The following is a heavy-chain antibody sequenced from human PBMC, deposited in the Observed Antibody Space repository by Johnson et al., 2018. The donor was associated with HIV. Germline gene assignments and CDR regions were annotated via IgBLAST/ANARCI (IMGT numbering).Heavy chain of an antibody. CDR2: ISGSGGST. Sequence: VQLVESGGGLVQPGGSLRLSCAASGFTFSSYAMSWVRQAPGKGLEWVSAISGSGGSTYYADSVKDRFTISRDNAKNSLYLQMNSLRAEETALYYCARDPIGGAFDIWGQGTMVTVSS. J-gene: IGHJ3*02. V-gene: IGHV3-23*04. D-gene: IGHD3-16*01. CDR3: ARDPIGGAFDI. CDR1: GFTFSSYA.